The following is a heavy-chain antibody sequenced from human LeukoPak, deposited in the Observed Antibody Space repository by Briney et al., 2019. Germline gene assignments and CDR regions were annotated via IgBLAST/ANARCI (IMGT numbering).Heavy chain of an antibody. CDR3: ARGDFDC. V-gene: IGHV3-7*03. CDR2: VKQDGSGE. J-gene: IGHJ4*02. Sequence: GGSLRLSCAASGFTLTNYWMSWVRQAPGKGLEWVANVKQDGSGEYYVDSVKGRFTISRDSATNSLYLQMNSLRAEDTAVYYCARGDFDCWGQGNLVTVSS. CDR1: GFTLTNYW.